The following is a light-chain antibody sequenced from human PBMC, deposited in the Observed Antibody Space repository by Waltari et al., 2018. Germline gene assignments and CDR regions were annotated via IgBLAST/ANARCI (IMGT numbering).Light chain of an antibody. CDR1: SSNIGSNH. CDR3: AAWDDSLSGWV. Sequence: QSVLTQPPSASGTPGQRVTISCSGSSSNIGSNHVYWYQQLPGTAPKRLTYRNNHVAHGCPYRVSGAKAGTSAPLAISGLRSEDEADYYCAAWDDSLSGWVFGGGTKLTVL. J-gene: IGLJ3*02. CDR2: RNN. V-gene: IGLV1-47*01.